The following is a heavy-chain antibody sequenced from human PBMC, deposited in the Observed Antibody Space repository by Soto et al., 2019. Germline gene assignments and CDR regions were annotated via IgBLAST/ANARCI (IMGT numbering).Heavy chain of an antibody. V-gene: IGHV4-59*01. CDR2: IYYSGST. CDR3: ARGGDYDFWSGLEY. Sequence: SETLSLTCTVSGGSISSYYWSWIRQPPGKGLEWIGYIYYSGSTNYNPSLKSRVTISVDTSKNQFSLKLSSVTAADTAVYYCARGGDYDFWSGLEYWGQGTLVTVSS. CDR1: GGSISSYY. J-gene: IGHJ4*02. D-gene: IGHD3-3*01.